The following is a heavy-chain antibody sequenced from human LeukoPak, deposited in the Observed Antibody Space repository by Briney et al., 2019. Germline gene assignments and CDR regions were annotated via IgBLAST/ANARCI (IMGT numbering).Heavy chain of an antibody. CDR2: IYYSGST. CDR1: GGSLSSYY. D-gene: IGHD3-10*01. CDR3: ARVGVYGSGSYGFRSFDY. J-gene: IGHJ4*02. V-gene: IGHV4-59*01. Sequence: PSETLSLTCTVSGGSLSSYYWSWIRQPPGKGLEWIGYIYYSGSTNYNPSLKSRVTISVDTSKNQFSLKLSSVTAADTAVDYCARVGVYGSGSYGFRSFDYWGQATLVTVSS.